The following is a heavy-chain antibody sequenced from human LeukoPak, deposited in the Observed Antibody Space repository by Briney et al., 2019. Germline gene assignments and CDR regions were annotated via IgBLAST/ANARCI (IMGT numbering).Heavy chain of an antibody. V-gene: IGHV1-18*04. D-gene: IGHD3-3*01. CDR3: ARVRFLEWFMDV. J-gene: IGHJ6*03. CDR2: ISAYNGNT. CDR1: GYTFTGYY. Sequence: ASVKVSCKASGYTFTGYYMHWVRQAPGQGLEWMGWISAYNGNTNYAQKLQGRVTMTTDTSTSTAYMELRSLRSDDTAVYYCARVRFLEWFMDVWGKGTTVTVSS.